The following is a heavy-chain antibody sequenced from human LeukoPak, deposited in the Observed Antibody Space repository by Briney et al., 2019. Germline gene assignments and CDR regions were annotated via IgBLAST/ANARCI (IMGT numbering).Heavy chain of an antibody. D-gene: IGHD6-19*01. Sequence: ASVKVSCKASGYTLTDYYMHWVRQAPGQGLEWMGWINPNSGGTNYAQKFQGWVTMTRDTSISTAYMELSRLRSDDTAVYYCARGAIAVAGEHWFDPWGQGTLVTVSS. CDR2: INPNSGGT. CDR1: GYTLTDYY. CDR3: ARGAIAVAGEHWFDP. V-gene: IGHV1-2*04. J-gene: IGHJ5*02.